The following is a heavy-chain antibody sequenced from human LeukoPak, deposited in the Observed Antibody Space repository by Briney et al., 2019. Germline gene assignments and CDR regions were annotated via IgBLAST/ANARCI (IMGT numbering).Heavy chain of an antibody. CDR2: IKQDGSQK. CDR3: ASLGYSSGWHGDY. D-gene: IGHD6-19*01. Sequence: GGSLRLSCAASGFTFSRYWMTWVRQAPGKGLEWVANIKQDGSQKYYVDSVKGRFTISRDNAKNTLYLQMNSLRAEDTAVYYCASLGYSSGWHGDYWGQGTLVTVSS. CDR1: GFTFSRYW. V-gene: IGHV3-7*03. J-gene: IGHJ4*02.